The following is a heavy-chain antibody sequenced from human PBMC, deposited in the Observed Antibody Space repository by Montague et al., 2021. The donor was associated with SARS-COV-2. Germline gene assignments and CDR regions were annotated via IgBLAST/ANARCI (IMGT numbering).Heavy chain of an antibody. CDR1: GGSISSSNYY. Sequence: SETLSLTCTVSGGSISSSNYYWDWIRQPLGKGLEWIGSIYDSGSTYYXPSLKSRVTISVDTSKNHFSLKLSSVTAADTAVYYCARRGRKLLPVATTIGGFDIWGQGTMVTVSS. J-gene: IGHJ3*02. V-gene: IGHV4-39*02. CDR2: IYDSGST. D-gene: IGHD5-12*01. CDR3: ARRGRKLLPVATTIGGFDI.